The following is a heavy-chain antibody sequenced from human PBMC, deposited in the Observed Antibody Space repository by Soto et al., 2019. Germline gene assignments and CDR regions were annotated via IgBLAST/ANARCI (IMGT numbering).Heavy chain of an antibody. V-gene: IGHV1-8*01. CDR1: GYTFTSYD. CDR2: MNPNSGNT. D-gene: IGHD1-26*01. J-gene: IGHJ6*03. Sequence: ASVKVSCKASGYTFTSYDINWVRQATGQGLEWMGWMNPNSGNTGYAQKFQGRVTMTRNTSISTAYMELSSLRSEDTAVYYCARVFRSLLRGNYYYYMDVWGKGTTVTVSS. CDR3: ARVFRSLLRGNYYYYMDV.